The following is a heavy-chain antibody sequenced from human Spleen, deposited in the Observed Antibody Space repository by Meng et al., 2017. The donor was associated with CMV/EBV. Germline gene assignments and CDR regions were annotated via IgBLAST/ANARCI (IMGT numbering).Heavy chain of an antibody. Sequence: SGGAFSSNGINWVRQAPAQGLEGMGGIIPIFGTPNYAQKFRGRVTITTDESTTTVYMELSSLRSDDTALYYCARDRTSVRGLITEAAWGQGTLVTVSS. CDR2: IIPIFGTP. D-gene: IGHD3-10*01. CDR1: GGAFSSNG. V-gene: IGHV1-69*05. J-gene: IGHJ5*02. CDR3: ARDRTSVRGLITEAA.